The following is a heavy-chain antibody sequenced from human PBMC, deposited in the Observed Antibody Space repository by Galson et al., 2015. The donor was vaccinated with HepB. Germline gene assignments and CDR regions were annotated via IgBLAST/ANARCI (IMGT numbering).Heavy chain of an antibody. CDR2: ISYDGSNK. Sequence: LSCAASGFTFSSYSMHQFRPAAGKGLEWVAVISYDGSNKYYADSGKGRFTINRDNYKNTLYLQMNSLRAEDTAVYYCATDRRGYCSITSCHPHFNWYFDLWGRGTLVTVSS. D-gene: IGHD2-2*01. J-gene: IGHJ2*01. CDR1: GFTFSSYS. V-gene: IGHV3-30-3*01. CDR3: ATDRRGYCSITSCHPHFNWYFDL.